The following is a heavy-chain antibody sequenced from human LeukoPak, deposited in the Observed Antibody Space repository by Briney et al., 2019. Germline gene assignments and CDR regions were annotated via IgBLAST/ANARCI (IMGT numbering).Heavy chain of an antibody. CDR2: IYSRGNK. J-gene: IGHJ3*01. D-gene: IGHD3-3*01. CDR3: AKHPFAFRFGAFDS. CDR1: GFTFSSYD. V-gene: IGHV3-33*02. Sequence: SLRLSRAASGFTFSSYDMHWVRQAPGKGLEGVTVIYSRGNKYHSESAKGRFTISRDNSTSTLFLQMNRPRVEDTAVYYCAKHPFAFRFGAFDSGGQGTMVTVSS.